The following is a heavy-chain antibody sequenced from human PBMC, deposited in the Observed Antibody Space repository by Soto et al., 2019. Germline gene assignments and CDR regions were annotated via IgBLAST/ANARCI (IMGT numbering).Heavy chain of an antibody. CDR3: ARERVQYGDYVWYFDY. Sequence: QVQLVQSGAEVKQPGSSVKVSCKASGGTFSSYAISWVRQAPGQGLEWLGGIIPIFGTANYAQKFQGRVTITADKSTSAAYMELSSLRSEDTAVYYCARERVQYGDYVWYFDYWGQGTLVTVSS. D-gene: IGHD4-17*01. CDR1: GGTFSSYA. J-gene: IGHJ4*02. V-gene: IGHV1-69*06. CDR2: IIPIFGTA.